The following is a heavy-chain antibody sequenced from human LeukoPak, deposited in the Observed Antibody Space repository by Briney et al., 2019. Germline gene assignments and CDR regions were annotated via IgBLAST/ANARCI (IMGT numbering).Heavy chain of an antibody. V-gene: IGHV3-30*18. CDR2: ISYDGSNK. J-gene: IGHJ4*02. D-gene: IGHD3-22*01. CDR3: AKDGAASYYYDSSSYYGFDY. Sequence: GRSLRLSCAASGFTFSSYGMHWVRQAPGKGLEWVAVISYDGSNKYYADSVKGRFTISRDNSKNTLYLQMNSLRAEDTAVYYCAKDGAASYYYDSSSYYGFDYWGQGTLVTVSS. CDR1: GFTFSSYG.